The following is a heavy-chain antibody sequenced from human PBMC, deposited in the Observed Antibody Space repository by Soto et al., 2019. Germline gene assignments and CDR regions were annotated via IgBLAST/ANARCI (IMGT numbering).Heavy chain of an antibody. Sequence: EVQLVESGGGLVQPGGSLRLSCAASGFTVSRNYMSWVRQAPGKGLEWVSVIYSGGSTYYADSVKGRFTISRDNSKNTLYLQMNSLRAEDTAVYYCARGDGDTSWFFDLWGRGTLFTVSS. D-gene: IGHD4-17*01. J-gene: IGHJ2*01. CDR3: ARGDGDTSWFFDL. V-gene: IGHV3-66*01. CDR1: GFTVSRNY. CDR2: IYSGGST.